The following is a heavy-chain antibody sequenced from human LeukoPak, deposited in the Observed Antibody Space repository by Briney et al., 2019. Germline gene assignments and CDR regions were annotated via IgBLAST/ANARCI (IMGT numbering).Heavy chain of an antibody. CDR3: AELGITMIGGV. J-gene: IGHJ6*04. V-gene: IGHV3-30*02. D-gene: IGHD3-10*02. Sequence: PGGSLRLSCAASGFSFSDYDIHWVRPAPGKGLEWVTFIRYDGSNTYAESVKGRFTISRDNSKNTVYLQMNSLRAEDTAVYYCAELGITMIGGVWGKGTTVTISS. CDR1: GFSFSDYD. CDR2: IRYDGSNT.